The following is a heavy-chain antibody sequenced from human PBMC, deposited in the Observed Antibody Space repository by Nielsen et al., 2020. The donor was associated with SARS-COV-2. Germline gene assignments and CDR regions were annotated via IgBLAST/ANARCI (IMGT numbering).Heavy chain of an antibody. CDR1: GFTFSSYS. Sequence: GESLKISCAASGFTFSSYSMNWVRQAPGKGLEWVSYISSSSSTIYYADSVKGRFTISRDNAKNSLYLQMNSLRDEDTAVYYCAKGGVRGDGFYLHMDVWGKGTTVTVSS. CDR3: AKGGVRGDGFYLHMDV. J-gene: IGHJ6*03. CDR2: ISSSSSTI. V-gene: IGHV3-48*02. D-gene: IGHD5-24*01.